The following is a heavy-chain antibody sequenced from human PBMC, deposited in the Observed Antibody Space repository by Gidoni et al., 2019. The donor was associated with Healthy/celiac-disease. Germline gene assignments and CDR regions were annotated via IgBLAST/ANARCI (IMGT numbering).Heavy chain of an antibody. CDR2: INHSGST. D-gene: IGHD5-18*01. Sequence: QVQLQQWGAGLLKPSETLSLTCAVYGGSFSGYYWSWIRQPPGKGLEWIGEINHSGSTNYNPSLKSRVTISVDTSKNQFSLKLSSVTAADTAVYYCARAPRIQLWFRRNWFDPWGQGTLVTVSS. CDR1: GGSFSGYY. V-gene: IGHV4-34*01. CDR3: ARAPRIQLWFRRNWFDP. J-gene: IGHJ5*02.